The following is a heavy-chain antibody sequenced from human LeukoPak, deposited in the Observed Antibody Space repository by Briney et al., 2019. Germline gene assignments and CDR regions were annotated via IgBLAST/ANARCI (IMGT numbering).Heavy chain of an antibody. Sequence: PGGSLRLTCAASGFTVNRTCMGWVRQAPGRGLEWVSSIYSGGATYYSDSVKGRCTISRDHSKNTLYLQMNILRAEDTAVYYCAKTGGIVVVPSANDYWGQGTLVTVSS. V-gene: IGHV3-66*01. CDR3: AKTGGIVVVPSANDY. CDR2: IYSGGAT. CDR1: GFTVNRTC. J-gene: IGHJ4*02. D-gene: IGHD2-2*01.